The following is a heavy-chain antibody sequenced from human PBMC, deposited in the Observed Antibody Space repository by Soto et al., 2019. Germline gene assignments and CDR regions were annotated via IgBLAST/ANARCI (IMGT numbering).Heavy chain of an antibody. CDR2: LYYGTST. CDR1: GGSLSSFY. J-gene: IGHJ4*02. CDR3: TRAMSSIDF. Sequence: PSETLSLTCTVSGGSLSSFYWSWIRQSPGKGLEWIGCLYYGTSTYYNPSLKSRVTISVDASKNQVSLNLTSVTAADTAVYYCTRAMSSIDFWGQGTRVTVSS. V-gene: IGHV4-59*01.